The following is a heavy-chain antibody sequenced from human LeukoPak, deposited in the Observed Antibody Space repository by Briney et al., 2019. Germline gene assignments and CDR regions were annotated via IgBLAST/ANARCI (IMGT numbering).Heavy chain of an antibody. D-gene: IGHD6-13*01. Sequence: ASVKVSCKASGYTFTSYDINWVRQATGQGLEWMGWMNPNSGNTGYAQKFQGRVTMTRNTSISTAYTELSSLRSEDTAVYYCARPGEYSSSWSEYFQHWGQGTLVTVSS. CDR2: MNPNSGNT. V-gene: IGHV1-8*01. J-gene: IGHJ1*01. CDR3: ARPGEYSSSWSEYFQH. CDR1: GYTFTSYD.